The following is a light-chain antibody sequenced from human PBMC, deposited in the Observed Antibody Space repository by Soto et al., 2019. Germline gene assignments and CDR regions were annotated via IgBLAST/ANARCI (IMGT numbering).Light chain of an antibody. Sequence: IVVTQSPATVSLSPGERATVXCRASQSVMTNLAGYQQKPGQAPRLISSGASTRATGIQARFSGSGSGREFTLNISSLQSEDFAVYYCLQYNNWPPWTFGQGTKVDIK. V-gene: IGKV3-15*01. CDR3: LQYNNWPPWT. CDR2: GAS. CDR1: QSVMTN. J-gene: IGKJ1*01.